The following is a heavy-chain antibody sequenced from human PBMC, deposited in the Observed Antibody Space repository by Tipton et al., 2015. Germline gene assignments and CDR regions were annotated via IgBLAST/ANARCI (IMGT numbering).Heavy chain of an antibody. V-gene: IGHV4-59*01. Sequence: TLSLTCTVSGGSISSEYWSWIRQPPGKGLEWIGYVFYTGSTYYNPSLESRVTISVDTFENQFSLKLRSATAADTAVYYCARDRPGANYFDYWGQGTLVTVSS. CDR3: ARDRPGANYFDY. D-gene: IGHD7-27*01. CDR2: VFYTGST. CDR1: GGSISSEY. J-gene: IGHJ4*02.